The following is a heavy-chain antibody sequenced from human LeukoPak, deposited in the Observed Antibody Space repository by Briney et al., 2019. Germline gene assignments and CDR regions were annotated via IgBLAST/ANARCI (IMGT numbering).Heavy chain of an antibody. Sequence: SQTLSLTCAVSGGSISSGGYSWSWIRQPPGKGLEWIGEINHSGSTNYNPSLKSRVTISVDTSKNQFSLKLSSVTAADTAVYYCARASRYDYGGKHGLDYWGQGTLVTVSS. D-gene: IGHD4-23*01. J-gene: IGHJ4*02. CDR1: GGSISSGGYS. V-gene: IGHV4-30-2*01. CDR2: INHSGST. CDR3: ARASRYDYGGKHGLDY.